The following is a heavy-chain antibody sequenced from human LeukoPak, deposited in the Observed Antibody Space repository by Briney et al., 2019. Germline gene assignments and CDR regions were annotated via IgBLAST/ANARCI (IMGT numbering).Heavy chain of an antibody. CDR2: IKTDGSIT. D-gene: IGHD2-15*01. V-gene: IGHV3-74*01. CDR1: GFSFSVYW. J-gene: IGHJ4*02. CDR3: AKAPAGHCSGVICYPLDN. Sequence: GGSLRLSCAASGFSFSVYWMHWVRQAPGKGPVWVSRIKTDGSITDYADFVKGRFTISRDNAKNTLYLQMNSLRAEDTAVYYCAKAPAGHCSGVICYPLDNWGQGILVSVSS.